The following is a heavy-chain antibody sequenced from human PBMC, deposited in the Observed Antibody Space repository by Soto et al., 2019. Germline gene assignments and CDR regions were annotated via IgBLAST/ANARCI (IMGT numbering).Heavy chain of an antibody. Sequence: QVQLVQSGAEVKKPGASVKVSCKASGYTFTSYGISWVRQAPGQGLEWMGWINPYNGNTNYAQKPKGSVTMTPDTTTNPAYMALSTLPSDDTAVYYCARDWFGIDYWGQRPLVTVSS. V-gene: IGHV1-18*01. CDR2: INPYNGNT. CDR3: ARDWFGIDY. D-gene: IGHD3-16*01. J-gene: IGHJ4*02. CDR1: GYTFTSYG.